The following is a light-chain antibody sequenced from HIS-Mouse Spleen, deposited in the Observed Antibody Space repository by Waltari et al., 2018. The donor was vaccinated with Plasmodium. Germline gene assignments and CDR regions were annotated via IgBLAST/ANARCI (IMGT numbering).Light chain of an antibody. V-gene: IGLV2-11*01. CDR2: DVS. J-gene: IGLJ3*02. CDR1: SSDVGGYNY. CDR3: CSYAGSYTWV. Sequence: QSALTQPRSVSGSPGQSVTISCTGTSSDVGGYNYVSWYQQPPGKAPNLMIYDVSKRSAGVPDRSSGSKSGNPASLTISGLQAEDEADYYCCSYAGSYTWVFGGGTKLTVL.